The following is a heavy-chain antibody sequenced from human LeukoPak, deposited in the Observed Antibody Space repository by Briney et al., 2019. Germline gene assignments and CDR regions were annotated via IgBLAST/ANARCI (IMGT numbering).Heavy chain of an antibody. CDR3: ATDLDVATMVRGPYYYMDV. CDR2: IIPIFGTA. Sequence: SVKVSCKASGGTFSSYAISWVRQAPGQGLEWMGGIIPIFGTANYTQKFQGRVSITADESTSTAYMELSSLRSEDTAVYYCATDLDVATMVRGPYYYMDVWGKGTTVTVSS. J-gene: IGHJ6*03. CDR1: GGTFSSYA. D-gene: IGHD3-10*01. V-gene: IGHV1-69*13.